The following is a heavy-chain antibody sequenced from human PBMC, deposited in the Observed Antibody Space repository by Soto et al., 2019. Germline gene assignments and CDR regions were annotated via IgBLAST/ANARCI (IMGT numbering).Heavy chain of an antibody. D-gene: IGHD6-13*01. CDR3: ASSNIVAAPYGMDV. CDR2: INAGNGNT. V-gene: IGHV1-3*01. Sequence: ASVTVSCKASGYTLTRYAMHWVRQAPGQRLEWMGWINAGNGNTKYSQKFQGRVTITRDTSASTAYMELSSLRSEDTAVYYCASSNIVAAPYGMDVWGQGTTVTVSS. J-gene: IGHJ6*02. CDR1: GYTLTRYA.